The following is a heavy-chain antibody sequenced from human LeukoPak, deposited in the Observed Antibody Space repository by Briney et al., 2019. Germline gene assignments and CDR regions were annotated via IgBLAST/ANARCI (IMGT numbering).Heavy chain of an antibody. Sequence: SETLPLTCAVYGGSFSGYYWSWIRQPPGKGLEWIGEINHSGSTNYNPSLKSRVTISVDTSKNQFSLKLSSVTAADTAVYYCAGGLPAAIGGRFDPWGQGTLVTVSS. J-gene: IGHJ5*02. CDR3: AGGLPAAIGGRFDP. CDR2: INHSGST. D-gene: IGHD2-2*01. V-gene: IGHV4-34*01. CDR1: GGSFSGYY.